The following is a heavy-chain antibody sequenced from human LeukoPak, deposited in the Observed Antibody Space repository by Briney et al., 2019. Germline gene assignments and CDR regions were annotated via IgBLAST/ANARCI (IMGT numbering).Heavy chain of an antibody. CDR2: INPNSGGT. J-gene: IGHJ6*02. Sequence: ASVMVSCKASGYTFTGYYMHWVRQAPGQGLEWMGWINPNSGGTNYAQKFQGRVTMTRDTSISTAYMELSRLRSDDTAVYYCATDYCSGGSCYPGNYYYYGMDVWGQGTTGTVSS. V-gene: IGHV1-2*02. CDR3: ATDYCSGGSCYPGNYYYYGMDV. D-gene: IGHD2-15*01. CDR1: GYTFTGYY.